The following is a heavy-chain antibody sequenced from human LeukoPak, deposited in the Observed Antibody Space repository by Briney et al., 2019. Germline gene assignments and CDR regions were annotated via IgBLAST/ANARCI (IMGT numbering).Heavy chain of an antibody. CDR2: MSSSDDGR. J-gene: IGHJ4*02. CDR3: AKDSGWILFDD. Sequence: ASVKVSCKASGGTFSSYAMSWVRQAPGKGLEWVSAMSSSDDGRYYAASVRGRFTISRDTSRSTLYLQMNSLRDEDTAVYYCAKDSGWILFDDWGQGTLVTVSS. D-gene: IGHD2-2*03. CDR1: GGTFSSYA. V-gene: IGHV3-23*01.